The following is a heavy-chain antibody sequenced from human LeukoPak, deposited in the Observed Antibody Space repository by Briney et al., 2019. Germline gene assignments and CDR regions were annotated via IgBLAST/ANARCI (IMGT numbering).Heavy chain of an antibody. Sequence: GGSLRLSCAASGFTFDDYAMHWVRQAPGKGLEWVSGISWNSGSIGYADSVKGRFTISRDNAKNSLYLRMNSLRAEDMALYYCAKDKGVGATRGIDYWGQGTLVTVSS. V-gene: IGHV3-9*03. D-gene: IGHD1-26*01. J-gene: IGHJ4*02. CDR3: AKDKGVGATRGIDY. CDR2: ISWNSGSI. CDR1: GFTFDDYA.